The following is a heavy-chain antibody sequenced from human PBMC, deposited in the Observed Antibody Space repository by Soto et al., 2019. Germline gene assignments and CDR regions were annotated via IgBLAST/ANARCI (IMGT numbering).Heavy chain of an antibody. CDR3: VWDRQRYCISTSCSLYYGMEV. CDR2: ISAYNGNT. V-gene: IGHV1-18*01. J-gene: IGHJ6*02. Sequence: QVQLVQSGAEVKKPGASVKVSCKASGYTFTSYGISWVRQAPGQGLEWMGWISAYNGNTNYAQKLQGRVTMTTDTPRSTAYMERRSLRSDDTAVYYCVWDRQRYCISTSCSLYYGMEVWGQGTTVTVSS. D-gene: IGHD2-2*01. CDR1: GYTFTSYG.